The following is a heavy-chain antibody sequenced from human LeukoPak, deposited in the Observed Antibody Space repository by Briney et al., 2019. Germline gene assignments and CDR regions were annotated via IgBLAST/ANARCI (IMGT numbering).Heavy chain of an antibody. CDR2: ISSSSSTI. D-gene: IGHD2-21*02. V-gene: IGHV3-48*04. CDR3: ARPHSLLGDRGVGGLWDY. Sequence: GGSLRLSCAASGFTFSSYSMNWVRQAPGKGLEWVSYISSSSSTIYYADSVKGRFTISRDNAENSLYLQMNSLRAEDTAVYYCARPHSLLGDRGVGGLWDYWGQGTLVTVSS. J-gene: IGHJ4*02. CDR1: GFTFSSYS.